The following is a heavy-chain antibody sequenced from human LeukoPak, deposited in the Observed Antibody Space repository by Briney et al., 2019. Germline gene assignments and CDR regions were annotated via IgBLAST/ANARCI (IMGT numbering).Heavy chain of an antibody. D-gene: IGHD3-22*01. CDR3: ARNYYDSSGYYYYYYYYMDV. CDR1: GFTFSSYE. CDR2: ISGSGGST. J-gene: IGHJ6*03. Sequence: PGGSLRLSCAASGFTFSSYEMNWVRQAPGKGLEWVSAISGSGGSTYYADSVKGRFTISRDNSKNTLYLQMNSLRAEDTAVYYCARNYYDSSGYYYYYYYYMDVWGKGTTVTVSS. V-gene: IGHV3-23*01.